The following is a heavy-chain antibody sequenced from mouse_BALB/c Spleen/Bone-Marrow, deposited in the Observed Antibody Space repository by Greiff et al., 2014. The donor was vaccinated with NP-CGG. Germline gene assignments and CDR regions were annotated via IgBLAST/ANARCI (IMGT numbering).Heavy chain of an antibody. J-gene: IGHJ2*01. D-gene: IGHD2-4*01. CDR1: GYTFTSYW. CDR2: IFPGTGTT. Sequence: VQLQQSGAELVKPGASVKLSCKTSGYTFTSYWIQWVKQRPGQGLGWIGEIFPGTGTTYYNEKFKDKATLTIDTSSSTAYMQLSSLTSEDSAVYFCARKGISTVIATAYYFDHWGQGSTLTVSP. CDR3: ARKGISTVIATAYYFDH. V-gene: IGHV1S132*01.